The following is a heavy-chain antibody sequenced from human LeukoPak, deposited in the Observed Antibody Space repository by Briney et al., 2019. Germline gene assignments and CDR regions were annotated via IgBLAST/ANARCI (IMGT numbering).Heavy chain of an antibody. CDR2: ISGSGGST. CDR1: GFTFSSYA. D-gene: IGHD3-3*01. V-gene: IGHV3-23*01. J-gene: IGHJ5*02. Sequence: GSLRLSCAASGFTFSSYAMSWVRQAPGKGLEWVSAISGSGGSTYYADSVKGRFTISRDNSKNTLYLQMNSLRAEDTAVYYCAKDETIYDFWSGYNNWFDPWGQGTLVTVSS. CDR3: AKDETIYDFWSGYNNWFDP.